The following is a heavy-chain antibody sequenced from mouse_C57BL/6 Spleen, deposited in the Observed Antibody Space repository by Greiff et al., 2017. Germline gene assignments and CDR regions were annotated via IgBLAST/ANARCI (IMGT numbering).Heavy chain of an antibody. J-gene: IGHJ2*01. D-gene: IGHD3-2*02. V-gene: IGHV1-54*01. CDR1: GYAFTNYL. CDR2: INPGSGGT. CDR3: AREDSSGYGYFDY. Sequence: QVQLQQSGAELVRPGTSVKVSCKASGYAFTNYLIEWVKQRPGQGLEWIGVINPGSGGTNYNEKFKGKATLTADKSSSTAYMQLSGLTSEDSAVYFCAREDSSGYGYFDYWGPGTTLTVSS.